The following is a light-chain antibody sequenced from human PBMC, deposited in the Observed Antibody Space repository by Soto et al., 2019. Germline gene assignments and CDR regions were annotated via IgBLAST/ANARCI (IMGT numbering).Light chain of an antibody. V-gene: IGKV1-9*01. J-gene: IGKJ2*01. Sequence: IQLTQSPSSLSASIGDRVTITCRASQGIYNHFAWYQQKPGTAPRLLIYGASTLQTGVPSRSSGSGSGTDFTLPISSLQPEDFSTYYCQQVNSYPPTFGQGTKLEI. CDR1: QGIYNH. CDR3: QQVNSYPPT. CDR2: GAS.